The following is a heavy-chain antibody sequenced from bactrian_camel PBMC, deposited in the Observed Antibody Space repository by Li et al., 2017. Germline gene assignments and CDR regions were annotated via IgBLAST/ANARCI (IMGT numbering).Heavy chain of an antibody. Sequence: QLVESGGGSVQAGGSLTLSCAASSGYRHNIFTMGWFRQAPGKEREGIATIDNSGVTNYAESVKGRFTISKDNAKNILYLQMNSLKPEDTAMYYCALDPGASHCSAAPWTAQTLGIFWGQGTQVTVS. D-gene: IGHD4*01. CDR1: SGYRHNIFT. V-gene: IGHV3S53*01. CDR2: IDNSGVT. J-gene: IGHJ4*01. CDR3: ALDPGASHCSAAPWTAQTLGIF.